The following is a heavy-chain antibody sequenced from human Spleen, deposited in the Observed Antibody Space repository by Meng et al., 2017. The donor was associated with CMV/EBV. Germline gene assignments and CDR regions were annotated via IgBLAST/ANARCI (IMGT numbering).Heavy chain of an antibody. V-gene: IGHV3-48*04. CDR1: GFTFSSYS. D-gene: IGHD3-10*01. J-gene: IGHJ4*02. CDR2: ISSSSGSV. Sequence: GESLKISCAASGFTFSSYSMNWVRQAPGKGLEWVSYISSSSGSVSYADSVKGRFTISRDNAQNSLYLQMNGLRAEDTAVYYCTRQSGGYWGQGTLVTVSS. CDR3: TRQSGGY.